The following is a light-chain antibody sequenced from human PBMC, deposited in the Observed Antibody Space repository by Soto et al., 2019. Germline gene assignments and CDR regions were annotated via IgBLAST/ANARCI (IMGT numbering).Light chain of an antibody. Sequence: DIQMTQSPSSLSASVGDRVTITCRASQGISIYLSWFQQKPGKAPNLLVHAASTLQAGVPSRFSASGSGTDFTLTISSLQPEDFATYHCQQSYSIPYTFGQGTKLEIK. CDR1: QGISIY. CDR2: AAS. J-gene: IGKJ2*01. CDR3: QQSYSIPYT. V-gene: IGKV1-39*01.